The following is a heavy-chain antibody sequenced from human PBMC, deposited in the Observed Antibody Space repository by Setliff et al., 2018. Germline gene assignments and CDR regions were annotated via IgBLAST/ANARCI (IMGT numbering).Heavy chain of an antibody. CDR1: GGSITSGRYY. CDR3: VTIRDRQGPYIHSYYMDV. D-gene: IGHD3-16*01. J-gene: IGHJ6*03. V-gene: IGHV4-39*01. CDR2: IHYSENT. Sequence: SETLSLTCTVSGGSITSGRYYWGWIRQPPGQGLEWIASIHYSENTYYNPSLKTRVTISVDTSKNQFALKLSSVSAADTAMYYCVTIRDRQGPYIHSYYMDVWGEGTTVTVSS.